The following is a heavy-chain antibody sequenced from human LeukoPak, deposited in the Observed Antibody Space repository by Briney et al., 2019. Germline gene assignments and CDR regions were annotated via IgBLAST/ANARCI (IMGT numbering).Heavy chain of an antibody. D-gene: IGHD3-22*01. J-gene: IGHJ3*02. Sequence: GGSLRLSCAASGFTFSSYEMNWVRQAPGKGLEWVSYISSSGSTIYYADSVKGRFTISRDNAKNSLYLQMNSLRAEDTAVYYCARVSGDSSEDAFDIWGQGTMVTVSS. CDR3: ARVSGDSSEDAFDI. CDR1: GFTFSSYE. V-gene: IGHV3-48*03. CDR2: ISSSGSTI.